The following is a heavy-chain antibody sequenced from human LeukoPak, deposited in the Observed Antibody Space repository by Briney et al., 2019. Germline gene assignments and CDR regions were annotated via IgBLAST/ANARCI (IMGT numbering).Heavy chain of an antibody. CDR3: AKRSMVRGVQFDAFDL. CDR1: GFTFDDYA. V-gene: IGHV3-9*01. D-gene: IGHD3-10*01. J-gene: IGHJ3*01. Sequence: PGRSLRLSCAASGFTFDDYAMHWVRQAPGKGLEWVSGISWNSGSIGYADSVKGRFIISRDNAKNSLYLQMNSLRAEDTAVYYCAKRSMVRGVQFDAFDLWGQGTIVTVSS. CDR2: ISWNSGSI.